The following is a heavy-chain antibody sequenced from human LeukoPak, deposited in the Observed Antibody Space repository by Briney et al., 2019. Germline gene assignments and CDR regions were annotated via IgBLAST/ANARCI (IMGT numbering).Heavy chain of an antibody. Sequence: PSEPLSLTCTVSGGSISSGSYYWSWIRQPAGKGLEWIGRIYTSGSTNYNPSLKSRVTISVDTSKNQFSLKLSSVTAADTAVYYCARGESSTSTLYYYYYYMDVWGKGTTVTVSS. CDR2: IYTSGST. CDR1: GGSISSGSYY. CDR3: ARGESSTSTLYYYYYYMDV. J-gene: IGHJ6*03. V-gene: IGHV4-61*02. D-gene: IGHD6-6*01.